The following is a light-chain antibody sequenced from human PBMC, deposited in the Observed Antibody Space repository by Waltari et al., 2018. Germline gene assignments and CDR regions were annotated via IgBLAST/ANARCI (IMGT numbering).Light chain of an antibody. CDR3: QQYNNWPLT. V-gene: IGKV3-15*01. CDR1: QSVSIK. Sequence: EIVMTQSPANLSVSPGESATLSCRASQSVSIKLAWYQQQPGQAPRLLISDASTRATVIQPRFSGSGSGTDFTLTISSLQSEDFAVYYCQQYNNWPLTFGGGTKVEIK. J-gene: IGKJ4*01. CDR2: DAS.